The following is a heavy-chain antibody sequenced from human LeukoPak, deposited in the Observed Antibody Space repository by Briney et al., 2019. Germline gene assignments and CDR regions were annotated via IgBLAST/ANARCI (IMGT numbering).Heavy chain of an antibody. Sequence: PGGSLRLSRAASGFNVSSNYMSWVRQAPGEGLEWVSIIYSGGSTYYADSVRGRFTISRDNSKNTLYLQMNSLRAEDTAMYYCTAYYDMLTGYYREDYWGQGTLVTVSS. J-gene: IGHJ4*02. CDR2: IYSGGST. V-gene: IGHV3-53*01. D-gene: IGHD3-9*01. CDR1: GFNVSSNY. CDR3: TAYYDMLTGYYREDY.